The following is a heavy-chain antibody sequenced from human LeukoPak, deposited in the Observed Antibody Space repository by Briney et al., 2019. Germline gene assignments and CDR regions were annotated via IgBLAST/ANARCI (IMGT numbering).Heavy chain of an antibody. J-gene: IGHJ6*02. Sequence: ASVKVSCKASGYTFTSYDINWVRQATGQGLEWMGWMNPNSGNTGYAQKFQGRVTMTRNTSISTAYMELSSLRSEDTAVYYCARGEGYCSSTSCYSYGMDVWGQGTMVTVSS. CDR1: GYTFTSYD. V-gene: IGHV1-8*01. CDR3: ARGEGYCSSTSCYSYGMDV. CDR2: MNPNSGNT. D-gene: IGHD2-2*02.